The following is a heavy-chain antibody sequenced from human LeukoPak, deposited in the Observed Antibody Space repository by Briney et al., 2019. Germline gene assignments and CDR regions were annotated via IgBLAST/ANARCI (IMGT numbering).Heavy chain of an antibody. CDR3: ARSLWPEDY. V-gene: IGHV3-7*01. D-gene: IGHD2-21*01. CDR2: INQDGTSQ. J-gene: IGHJ4*02. Sequence: PGGSLRLSCEAFGFAFSSYWASWVRNAPGKGLEWVANINQDGTSQNYVDSVRGRFTISKGNAKNSVYLQMNSLRAEDTAVYYCARSLWPEDYWGQGILVTVSS. CDR1: GFAFSSYW.